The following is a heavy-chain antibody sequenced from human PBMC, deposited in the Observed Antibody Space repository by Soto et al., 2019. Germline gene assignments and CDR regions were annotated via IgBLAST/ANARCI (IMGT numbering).Heavy chain of an antibody. V-gene: IGHV4-4*07. CDR1: GGSINSYW. CDR3: ARDIGSYAYGEGY. Sequence: SETLSLTCSVSGGSINSYWWSWIRQPAGKGLEWIGRVYSSGTTDYNPSLNSRATLSVETSKNQFSLKLSSVTAADTAVYYCARDIGSYAYGEGYWGQGIQVTVPQ. J-gene: IGHJ4*02. D-gene: IGHD3-10*01. CDR2: VYSSGTT.